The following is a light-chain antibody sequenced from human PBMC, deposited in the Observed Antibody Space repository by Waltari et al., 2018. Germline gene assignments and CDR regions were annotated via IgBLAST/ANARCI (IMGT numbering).Light chain of an antibody. J-gene: IGKJ2*01. CDR2: AAS. V-gene: IGKV1-39*01. CDR1: QSISSY. CDR3: QQSYSTPYT. Sequence: DIQMTQSPSSLSASVGDRVTITCRASQSISSYLNWYQQKPGKAPKLLIYAASSLQSGFPSRFSGSGSGTDVTLTISSLQPEDCATYYCQQSYSTPYTFGQGTKLEIK.